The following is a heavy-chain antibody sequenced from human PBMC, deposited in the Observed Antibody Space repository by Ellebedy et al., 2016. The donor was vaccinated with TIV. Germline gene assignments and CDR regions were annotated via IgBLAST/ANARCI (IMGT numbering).Heavy chain of an antibody. D-gene: IGHD3-3*01. CDR2: INPNSGDT. Sequence: ASVKVSXXASGYTFTGYYMHWVRQAPGQGLEWMGWINPNSGDTNYAQKFQGRVTMTRDTSISTAYMELSRLRSDDTAVYYCARSAYDFWSGRVGTYYFDYWGQGTLVTVSS. V-gene: IGHV1-2*02. CDR1: GYTFTGYY. J-gene: IGHJ4*02. CDR3: ARSAYDFWSGRVGTYYFDY.